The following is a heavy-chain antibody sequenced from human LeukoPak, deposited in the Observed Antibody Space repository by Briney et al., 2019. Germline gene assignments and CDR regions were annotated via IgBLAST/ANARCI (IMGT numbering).Heavy chain of an antibody. V-gene: IGHV3-21*06. CDR3: ARLGTVTTEGFDY. J-gene: IGHJ4*02. CDR1: GFTFNSYS. Sequence: GGSLRLSCAASGFTFNSYSMNWVRQAPGKGLEWVSSISSSSSNIYYADSVKGRFTISRDNAKNSLYLQMNSLRAEDTAVYYCARLGTVTTEGFDYWGQGTLVTVSS. D-gene: IGHD4-17*01. CDR2: ISSSSSNI.